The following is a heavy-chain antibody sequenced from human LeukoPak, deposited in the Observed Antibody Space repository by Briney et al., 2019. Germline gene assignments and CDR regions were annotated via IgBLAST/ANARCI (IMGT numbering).Heavy chain of an antibody. V-gene: IGHV3-66*01. D-gene: IGHD6-19*01. J-gene: IGHJ4*02. CDR3: ARGLLISGWHYYFDY. Sequence: GGSLRLSCAASGFTVNSNYMSWVRQAPGKGLEWVSALYSGGSTYYADSVKGRFTISSGTSKNSLYLQMNSLRAEDTAVYYCARGLLISGWHYYFDYWGQGTLVSVSS. CDR1: GFTVNSNY. CDR2: LYSGGST.